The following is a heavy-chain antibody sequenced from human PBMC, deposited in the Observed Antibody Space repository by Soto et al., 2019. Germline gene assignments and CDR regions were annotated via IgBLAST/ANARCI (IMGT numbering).Heavy chain of an antibody. D-gene: IGHD3-16*01. J-gene: IGHJ6*04. CDR3: ARLGGGRGGPQGLDV. V-gene: IGHV3-9*01. CDR2: ISWNSGSI. Sequence: GGSLRLSCAASGFTFDDYAMHWVRQAPGKGLEWVSGISWNSGSIGYADSVKGRFTISRDNAKNSLYLQMNSLRAEDTALYYGARLGGGRGGPQGLDVWGKGTTVTVSS. CDR1: GFTFDDYA.